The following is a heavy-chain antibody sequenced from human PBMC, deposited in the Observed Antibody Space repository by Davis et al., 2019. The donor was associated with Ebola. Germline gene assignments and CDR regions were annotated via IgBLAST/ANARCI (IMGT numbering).Heavy chain of an antibody. CDR2: IFPGDSDA. CDR1: GYSFTSYW. Sequence: GESLKISCKSSGYSFTSYWIGWVRQMPGKGLEWMGIIFPGDSDARYSPSFQGQVTISVDKSITTAYLQWRSLKASDTAMYYCARQSIIGTGNGFDIWGQGTMVIVSS. V-gene: IGHV5-51*01. J-gene: IGHJ3*02. CDR3: ARQSIIGTGNGFDI. D-gene: IGHD1/OR15-1a*01.